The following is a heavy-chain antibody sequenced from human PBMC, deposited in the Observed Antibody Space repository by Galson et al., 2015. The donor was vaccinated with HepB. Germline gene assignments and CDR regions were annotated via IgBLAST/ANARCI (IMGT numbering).Heavy chain of an antibody. J-gene: IGHJ3*02. CDR1: GGTFSSYA. CDR3: ASTYYYDSSGYYYIVDAFDI. Sequence: SVKVSCKASGGTFSSYAISWVRQAPGQGLEWMGGIIPILGIANYAQKFQGRVTITADKSTSTAYMELSSLRSEDTAVYYCASTYYYDSSGYYYIVDAFDIWGQGTMVTVSS. V-gene: IGHV1-69*10. D-gene: IGHD3-22*01. CDR2: IIPILGIA.